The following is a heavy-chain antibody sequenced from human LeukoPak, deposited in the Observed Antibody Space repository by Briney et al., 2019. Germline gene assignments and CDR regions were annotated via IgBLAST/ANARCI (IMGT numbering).Heavy chain of an antibody. CDR3: ARGSQGYYERFDP. D-gene: IGHD3-22*01. V-gene: IGHV7-4-1*02. CDR2: INTNTGNP. CDR1: GYTFTSYA. J-gene: IGHJ5*02. Sequence: ASVTVSCTASGYTFTSYAMNWVRQAPGQGLEWMGWINTNTGNPTYAQGFTGRFVFSLDTSVSTAYLQISSLKAEDTAVYYCARGSQGYYERFDPWGQGTLVTVSS.